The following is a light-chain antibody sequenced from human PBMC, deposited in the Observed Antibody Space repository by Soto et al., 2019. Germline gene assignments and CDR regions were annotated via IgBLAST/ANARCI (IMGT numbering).Light chain of an antibody. V-gene: IGLV2-8*01. CDR1: SSDFGGYNY. CDR2: EVD. J-gene: IGLJ3*02. CDR3: GSYGGSNNLRV. Sequence: QSALTQPPSASGSPGQSVTISCTATSSDFGGYNYVSWYQQHPGKAPKLLIYEVDKRPSGVPDRFSGSKSGDTASLTVSGLQAEDEDEYYCGSYGGSNNLRVFGGGTKLTVL.